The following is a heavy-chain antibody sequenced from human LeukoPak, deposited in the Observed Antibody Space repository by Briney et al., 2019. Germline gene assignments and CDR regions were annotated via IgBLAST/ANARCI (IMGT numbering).Heavy chain of an antibody. Sequence: GGSLILSCGASGFTFSNYGMLWVRQAPGKGLEWVAFIRYDGNNKLYADSMKGRFTISRDNSKNTLYLHINSLRAEDTAVYYCVKDNPLDYWGQGTLVIVSS. J-gene: IGHJ4*02. CDR2: IRYDGNNK. CDR1: GFTFSNYG. CDR3: VKDNPLDY. D-gene: IGHD1-14*01. V-gene: IGHV3-30*02.